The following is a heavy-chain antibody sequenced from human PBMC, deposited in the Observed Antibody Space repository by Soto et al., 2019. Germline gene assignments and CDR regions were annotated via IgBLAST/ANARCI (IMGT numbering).Heavy chain of an antibody. CDR3: ARPSYGPESDY. CDR1: GFTVSSNY. V-gene: IGHV3-66*04. J-gene: IGHJ4*02. D-gene: IGHD5-18*01. CDR2: IYSGGST. Sequence: EVQLVESGGGLVQPGGSLRLSCAASGFTVSSNYMSWVRQAPGKGLEWVSVIYSGGSTYYADSVKGRFTISRDNSKNTLYLQMNSLRAEDTAVYYCARPSYGPESDYWGQGTLVTVSS.